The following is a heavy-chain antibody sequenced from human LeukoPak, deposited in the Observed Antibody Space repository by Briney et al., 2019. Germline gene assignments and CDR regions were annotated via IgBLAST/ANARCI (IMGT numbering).Heavy chain of an antibody. D-gene: IGHD2-15*01. Sequence: GGSLRLSCAASGFTVSSNYMSWVRQAPGKGLEWVSVIYSGGNTYYADSVKGRFTISRDNSKNTLYLQMNSLRAEDTAVYYCASGYCSGGHCYSVYFQHWGQGTLVTVSS. V-gene: IGHV3-53*01. CDR2: IYSGGNT. CDR3: ASGYCSGGHCYSVYFQH. CDR1: GFTVSSNY. J-gene: IGHJ1*01.